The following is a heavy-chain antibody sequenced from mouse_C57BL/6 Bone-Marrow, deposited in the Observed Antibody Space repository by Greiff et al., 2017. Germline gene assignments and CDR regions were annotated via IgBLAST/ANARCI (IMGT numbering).Heavy chain of an antibody. CDR1: GYTFTSYW. CDR3: ARWGNDVLAMDY. J-gene: IGHJ4*01. CDR2: IHPNSGST. Sequence: QVQLKQPGAELVKPGASVKLSCKASGYTFTSYWMHWVKQRPGQGLEWIGMIHPNSGSTNYNEKFKSKATLTVDKASSTAYMQLCSLTSEDSAVYYCARWGNDVLAMDYWGQGTSVTVSS. D-gene: IGHD2-2*01. V-gene: IGHV1-64*01.